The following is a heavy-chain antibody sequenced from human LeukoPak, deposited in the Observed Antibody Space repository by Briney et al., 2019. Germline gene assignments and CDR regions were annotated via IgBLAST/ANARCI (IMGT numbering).Heavy chain of an antibody. CDR2: IIPIFGTA. J-gene: IGHJ4*02. V-gene: IGHV1-69*05. CDR3: AREMVRGVIPLPFDY. D-gene: IGHD3-10*01. CDR1: GGTFSSYA. Sequence: ASVKVSCKASGGTFSSYAISWVRQAPGQGLEWMGRIIPIFGTANYAQKFQGRVTITTDESTSTAYMELSSLRSEDTAVYYCAREMVRGVIPLPFDYWGQGALVTASS.